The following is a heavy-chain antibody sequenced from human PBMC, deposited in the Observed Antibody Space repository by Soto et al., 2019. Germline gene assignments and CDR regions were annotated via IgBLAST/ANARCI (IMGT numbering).Heavy chain of an antibody. D-gene: IGHD2-15*01. J-gene: IGHJ4*02. CDR3: ARDRPRYCSGGSCASNY. CDR2: ISAYNGNT. Sequence: ASVKVSCKASGYTFTSYGISWVRQAPGQGLEWMGWISAYNGNTNYAQKLQGRVTMTTDTSTSTACMELRSLRSDDTAVYYCARDRPRYCSGGSCASNYWGQGTLVTVSS. CDR1: GYTFTSYG. V-gene: IGHV1-18*04.